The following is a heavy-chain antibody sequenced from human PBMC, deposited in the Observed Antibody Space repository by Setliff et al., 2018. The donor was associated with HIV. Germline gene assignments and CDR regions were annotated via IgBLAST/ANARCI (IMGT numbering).Heavy chain of an antibody. V-gene: IGHV3-15*01. Sequence: SCAASGFTFSNAWMSWVRQAPGKGLEWVGRIKSKTDGGTTDYAAPVKGRFTISRDDSKNTLYLQMNSLKTEDTAVYYCTTDPAIVVVPAASIAVAAYYYYMDVWGKGTTVTVSS. D-gene: IGHD2-2*01. CDR1: GFTFSNAW. CDR3: TTDPAIVVVPAASIAVAAYYYYMDV. CDR2: IKSKTDGGTT. J-gene: IGHJ6*03.